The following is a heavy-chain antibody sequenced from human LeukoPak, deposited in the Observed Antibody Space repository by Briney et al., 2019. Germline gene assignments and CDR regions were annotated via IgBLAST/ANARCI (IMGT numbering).Heavy chain of an antibody. D-gene: IGHD1-26*01. Sequence: LTCTVSGGSISSYYWSWIRQPPGKGLEWVSVVHSIGTTSYADSVKGRFTISRDNSKNTLYLQMNSLRAEDTAVYYCARHVYSGNYHVGESDYWGQGTLVTVSS. J-gene: IGHJ4*02. CDR3: ARHVYSGNYHVGESDY. CDR2: VHSIGTT. CDR1: GGSISSYY. V-gene: IGHV3-53*01.